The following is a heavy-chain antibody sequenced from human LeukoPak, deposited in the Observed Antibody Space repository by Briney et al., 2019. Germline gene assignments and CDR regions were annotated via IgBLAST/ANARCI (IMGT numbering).Heavy chain of an antibody. CDR1: GFTFNTYW. V-gene: IGHV3-7*04. CDR3: ARGGGLDV. CDR2: INPSESVK. Sequence: GGSLRLSCTASGFTFNTYWMNWARQAPGKGLEWVASINPSESVKYYVNSVKGRFTISRDNTKNSLYLQMSNLRAEDTAVYFCARGGGLDVWGQGATVTVSS. J-gene: IGHJ6*02.